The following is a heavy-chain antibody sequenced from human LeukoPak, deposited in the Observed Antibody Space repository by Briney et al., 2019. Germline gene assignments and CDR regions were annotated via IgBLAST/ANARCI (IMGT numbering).Heavy chain of an antibody. CDR1: GGSISSYY. Sequence: PSETLSLTCTVSGGSISSYYWSWIRQPAGKGLEWIGRISASGSTNYAPSLRSRITMSVDTSTKQSSLKLTSVTAADTAVYYCATDISWFDPWGRGTLVTVSS. CDR2: ISASGST. V-gene: IGHV4-4*07. CDR3: ATDISWFDP. J-gene: IGHJ5*02.